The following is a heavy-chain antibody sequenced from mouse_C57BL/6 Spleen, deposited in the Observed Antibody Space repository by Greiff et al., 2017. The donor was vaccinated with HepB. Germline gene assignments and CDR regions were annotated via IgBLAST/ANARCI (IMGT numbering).Heavy chain of an antibody. Sequence: VRLQQSGPELVKPGASVKLSCKASGYPFTSYDINWVKQRPGQGLEWIGWIYPRVGSTKYNEKSKGKATLTVDTSSSPAYMERHSLTSEASAVYFCARGAEGLDYWGQGTTLTVSS. V-gene: IGHV1-85*01. J-gene: IGHJ2*01. CDR3: ARGAEGLDY. CDR2: IYPRVGST. CDR1: GYPFTSYD. D-gene: IGHD3-3*01.